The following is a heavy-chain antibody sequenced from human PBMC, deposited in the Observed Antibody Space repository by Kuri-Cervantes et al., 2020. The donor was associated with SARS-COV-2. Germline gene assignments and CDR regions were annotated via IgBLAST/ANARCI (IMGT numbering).Heavy chain of an antibody. V-gene: IGHV4-34*01. Sequence: SETLSLTCAVYGGSFSGYYWSWIRQPPGKGLEWIGEINHSGSTNYSPSLKSRVSFSIDKSENHFSVKLSSVTAADTAVYYCARDSSVVAATHSIIRDYYYGMDVWGQGTTVTVSS. CDR1: GGSFSGYY. J-gene: IGHJ6*02. D-gene: IGHD2-15*01. CDR3: ARDSSVVAATHSIIRDYYYGMDV. CDR2: INHSGST.